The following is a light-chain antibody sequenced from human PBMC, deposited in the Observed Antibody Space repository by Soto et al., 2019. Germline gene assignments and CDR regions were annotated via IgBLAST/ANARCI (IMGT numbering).Light chain of an antibody. CDR1: SSDVGGYNS. CDR2: DVS. V-gene: IGLV2-11*01. J-gene: IGLJ1*01. Sequence: QSALTQPRSVSGSPGQSVAISCTGSSSDVGGYNSVSWYQQHPGKAPKLMIYDVSKRPSGVPDRFFGSKSGNTASLTISGLQAEDEADYYCCSYTSSGTYVFGTGTKLTVL. CDR3: CSYTSSGTYV.